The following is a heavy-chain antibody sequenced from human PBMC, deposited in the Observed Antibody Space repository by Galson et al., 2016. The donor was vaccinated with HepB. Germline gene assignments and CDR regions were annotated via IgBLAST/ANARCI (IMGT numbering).Heavy chain of an antibody. J-gene: IGHJ5*02. V-gene: IGHV1-46*01. Sequence: SVKVSCKASGHIFTTYFMHWVRQAPGQGLEWMGMINPSGRGTTYAQKFQGRVTMTRDTSTSTVYMDLSSLRSEDTAVYYCARGGYCSDGRCLPNWFDPWGPGTLVAVSS. CDR3: ARGGYCSDGRCLPNWFDP. CDR2: INPSGRGT. D-gene: IGHD2-15*01. CDR1: GHIFTTYF.